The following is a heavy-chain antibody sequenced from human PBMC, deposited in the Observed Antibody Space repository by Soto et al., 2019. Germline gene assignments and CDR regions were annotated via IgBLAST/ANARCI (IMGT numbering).Heavy chain of an antibody. D-gene: IGHD3-3*01. CDR1: GFTFSSYG. V-gene: IGHV3-30*18. Sequence: QVQLVESGGGVVQPGRSLRLSCAASGFTFSSYGMHWVRQAPGKGLEWVAVISYDGSNKYYADSVKGRFTISRDNSKNTLYLQMNSLRAEDTAVYYCAKDYADYDFWSGYDELIYYYYGMDVWGHGTTVTVSS. CDR2: ISYDGSNK. CDR3: AKDYADYDFWSGYDELIYYYYGMDV. J-gene: IGHJ6*02.